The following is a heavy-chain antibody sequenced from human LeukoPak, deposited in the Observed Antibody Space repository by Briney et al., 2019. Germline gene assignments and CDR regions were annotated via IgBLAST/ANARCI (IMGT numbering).Heavy chain of an antibody. D-gene: IGHD6-19*01. J-gene: IGHJ3*02. Sequence: PGGSLRLSCAASGFTFSSFWMSWVRQAPGKGLEWVANIKYDGTERYYVDSVKGRFTISRDNAKNSLYLQMNSLRAEDTAVYYCAREAVAGMDDVFDIWGQGTMVTVSS. CDR2: IKYDGTER. CDR3: AREAVAGMDDVFDI. V-gene: IGHV3-7*01. CDR1: GFTFSSFW.